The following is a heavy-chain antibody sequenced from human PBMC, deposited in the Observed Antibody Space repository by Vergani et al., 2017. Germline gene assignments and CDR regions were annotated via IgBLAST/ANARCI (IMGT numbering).Heavy chain of an antibody. Sequence: QVQLQESGPGLVKPSETLSLTCTVSGGSISSYYWSWIRQPPGKGLEWIGYIHYSGSTNYNPSLKSRVTISVDTSKNQFSLKLSSVTAADTAVYYCARVMIGGYSSSWYAPSGWFDPWGQGTLVTVSS. D-gene: IGHD6-13*01. CDR3: ARVMIGGYSSSWYAPSGWFDP. J-gene: IGHJ5*02. CDR1: GGSISSYY. V-gene: IGHV4-59*01. CDR2: IHYSGST.